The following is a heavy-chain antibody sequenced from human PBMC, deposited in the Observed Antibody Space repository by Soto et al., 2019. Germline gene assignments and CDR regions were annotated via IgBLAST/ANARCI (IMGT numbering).Heavy chain of an antibody. CDR1: GGTFSSYA. V-gene: IGHV1-69*06. D-gene: IGHD3-16*01. Sequence: SVKVSCKASGGTFSSYAISWVRQAPGQGLEWMGGIIPIFGTANYAQKFQGRVTMSVDTSKNQFSLKLSSVTAADTAVYYCARDGGRMIIKSMDVWGQGTTVTVSS. CDR2: IIPIFGTA. CDR3: ARDGGRMIIKSMDV. J-gene: IGHJ6*02.